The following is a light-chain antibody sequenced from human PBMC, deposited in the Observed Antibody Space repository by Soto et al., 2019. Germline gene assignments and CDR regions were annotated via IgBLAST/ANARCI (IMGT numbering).Light chain of an antibody. CDR2: DAS. Sequence: IVLPQSTATLSFSPGERATLSCRASQSVSSYLAWYQQKPGQAPRLLIYDASNRAAGIPARFSGSGSGTDFTLTISSLEPGDFAVYYRQQRSNWPPVYTFGQGTKVDIK. V-gene: IGKV3-11*01. CDR1: QSVSSY. CDR3: QQRSNWPPVYT. J-gene: IGKJ2*01.